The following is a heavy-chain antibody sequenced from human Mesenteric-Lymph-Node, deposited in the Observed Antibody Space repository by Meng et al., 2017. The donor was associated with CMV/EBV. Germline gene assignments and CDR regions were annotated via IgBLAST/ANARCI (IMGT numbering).Heavy chain of an antibody. Sequence: GESLKISCAASGFTFSSYGMHWVRQAPGKGLVWVSRINSDGSSTSYADSVKGRFTISRDNAKNTLYLQMNSLRAEDTAVYYCALGSTSCYRADCYGMDVWGQGTTVTVSS. CDR2: INSDGSST. CDR1: GFTFSSYG. V-gene: IGHV3-74*01. D-gene: IGHD2-2*02. J-gene: IGHJ6*02. CDR3: ALGSTSCYRADCYGMDV.